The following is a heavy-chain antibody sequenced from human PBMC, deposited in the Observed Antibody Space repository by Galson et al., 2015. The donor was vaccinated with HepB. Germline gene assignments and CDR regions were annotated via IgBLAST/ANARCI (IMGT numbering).Heavy chain of an antibody. CDR3: ARAPYYGSGSPLDYYGMDV. CDR1: GFIFSSYS. Sequence: LRLSCAASGFIFSSYSMNWVRQAPGKGLEWVSSISSSGSYIYYADSLKGRFTISRDNAKNSLYLQMNSLRAEDTAVYYCARAPYYGSGSPLDYYGMDVWGQGTTVTVSS. J-gene: IGHJ6*02. V-gene: IGHV3-21*01. D-gene: IGHD3-10*01. CDR2: ISSSGSYI.